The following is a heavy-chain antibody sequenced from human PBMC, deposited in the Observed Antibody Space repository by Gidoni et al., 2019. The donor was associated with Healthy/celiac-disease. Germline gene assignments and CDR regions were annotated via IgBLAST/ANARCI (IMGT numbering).Heavy chain of an antibody. CDR3: TTDISY. CDR2: IRIKAYGWKT. J-gene: IGHJ4*02. CDR1: GFHFGDYA. V-gene: IGHV3-49*03. Sequence: EVQLVDSGGGLVQPGRSLILSCKASGFHFGDYAMCWFRQAPGKGRESVCVIRIKAYGWKTEYAASVKGRFTISRDDSKSIAYLQMNSLKTEDTAVYYCTTDISYWCQGTLVTGSS.